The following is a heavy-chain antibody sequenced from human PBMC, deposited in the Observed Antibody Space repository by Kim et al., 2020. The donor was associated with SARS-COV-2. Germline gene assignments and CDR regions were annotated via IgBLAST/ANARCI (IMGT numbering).Heavy chain of an antibody. CDR2: ISWNSGSI. J-gene: IGHJ4*01. D-gene: IGHD3-22*01. CDR1: GFTFDDYA. V-gene: IGHV3-9*01. CDR3: AKGFFDYDSSGYYGAFD. Sequence: GGSLRLSCAASGFTFDDYAMHWVRQAPGKGLEWVSGISWNSGSIGYADSVKGRFTISRDNAKNSLYLQMNSLRAEDTALYYCAKGFFDYDSSGYYGAFD.